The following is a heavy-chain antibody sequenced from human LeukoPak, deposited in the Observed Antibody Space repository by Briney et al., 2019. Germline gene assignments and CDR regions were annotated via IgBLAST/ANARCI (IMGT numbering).Heavy chain of an antibody. J-gene: IGHJ4*02. CDR3: AKEWGEPTRDDYFDY. CDR2: ISGSGVIT. Sequence: GGSLRLSCAASGFTFSNYAMSWVRQAPGKGLEWVSVISGSGVITYYADSVKGRFTISRDNSKNTLYLQMNSLRAEDTAVYYCAKEWGEPTRDDYFDYWGQGTLVTVSS. D-gene: IGHD3-16*01. CDR1: GFTFSNYA. V-gene: IGHV3-23*01.